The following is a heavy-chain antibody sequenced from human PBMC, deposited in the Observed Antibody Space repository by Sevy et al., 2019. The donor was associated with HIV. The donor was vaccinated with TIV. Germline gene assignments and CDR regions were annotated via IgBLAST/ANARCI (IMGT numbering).Heavy chain of an antibody. Sequence: SQTLSLTCAISGDSVSSNSAAWNWIRQSPSRGLEWLGRTYYRSKWYNDYAVSVKSRITINPDTSKNKFSLQLKSVTPEDTAVYYCARDRWELLHNYFDYWGQGTLVTVSS. J-gene: IGHJ4*02. D-gene: IGHD1-26*01. CDR2: TYYRSKWYN. CDR1: GDSVSSNSAA. V-gene: IGHV6-1*01. CDR3: ARDRWELLHNYFDY.